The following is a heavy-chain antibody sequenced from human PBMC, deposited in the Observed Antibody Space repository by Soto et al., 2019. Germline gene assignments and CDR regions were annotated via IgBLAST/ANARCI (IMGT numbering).Heavy chain of an antibody. J-gene: IGHJ6*03. CDR1: GGSFSGYY. Sequence: SETLSLTCAVYGGSFSGYYWSWIRQPPGKGLEWIGEINHSGSTNYNPSLKSRVTISVDTSKNQFSLKLSSVTAADTAVYYCAREVREYQLLSYYYYYMDAWGKGTTVTVSS. CDR2: INHSGST. CDR3: AREVREYQLLSYYYYYMDA. D-gene: IGHD2-2*01. V-gene: IGHV4-34*01.